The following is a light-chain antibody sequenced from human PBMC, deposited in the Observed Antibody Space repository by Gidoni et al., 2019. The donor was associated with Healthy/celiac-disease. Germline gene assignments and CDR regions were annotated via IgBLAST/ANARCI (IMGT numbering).Light chain of an antibody. CDR1: QSVSSSY. CDR3: QQYGL. CDR2: GAS. Sequence: EIVLTQSPGTLSLSPGERATLSCRASQSVSSSYLAWYQQKPGQAPRLLIYGASSRATGIPYRFSGSGSGTDFTLTISRLEPEDFAVYYCQQYGLFGQGTKVEIK. J-gene: IGKJ1*01. V-gene: IGKV3-20*01.